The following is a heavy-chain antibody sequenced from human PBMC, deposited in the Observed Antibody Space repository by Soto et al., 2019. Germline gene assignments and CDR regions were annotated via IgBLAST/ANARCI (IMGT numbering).Heavy chain of an antibody. J-gene: IGHJ4*02. CDR3: ARELIDGYSYGFGY. CDR1: GSSICSVYY. CDR2: IYHSGST. Sequence: TLSLTCAVSGSSICSVYYWGWFRQPPGKGLEWIGSIYHSGSTYSNPSLKSRVTISVDTSKNQFSLKLSSVTAADTAVYYCARELIDGYSYGFGYWGQG. V-gene: IGHV4-38-2*02. D-gene: IGHD5-18*01.